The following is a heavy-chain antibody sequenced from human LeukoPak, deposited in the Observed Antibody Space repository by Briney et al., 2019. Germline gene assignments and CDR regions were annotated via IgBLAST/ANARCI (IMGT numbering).Heavy chain of an antibody. V-gene: IGHV1-8*01. J-gene: IGHJ4*02. D-gene: IGHD4-17*01. Sequence: ASVKASCKASGYTFTSYDINWVRQATGQGLEWMGWMNPNSGNTGYAQKFQGRVTMTRNTSISTAYMELSSLRSEDTAVYYCARYDDYGDLNFDYWGQGTLVTVSS. CDR2: MNPNSGNT. CDR3: ARYDDYGDLNFDY. CDR1: GYTFTSYD.